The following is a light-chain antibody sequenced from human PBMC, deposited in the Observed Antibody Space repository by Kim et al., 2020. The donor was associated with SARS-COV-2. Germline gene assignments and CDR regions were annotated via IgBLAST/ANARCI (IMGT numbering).Light chain of an antibody. CDR1: QSVSSSY. Sequence: EIVLTQSPGTLSLPPGERATLSCRASQSVSSSYLAWYQQKPGQAPRLLIYGAPSRATGIPDRFSGSGSGTDFTLTISRLEPEDFAVYYCQQFGTSSWTFGQGTKVDIK. CDR2: GAP. CDR3: QQFGTSSWT. V-gene: IGKV3-20*01. J-gene: IGKJ1*01.